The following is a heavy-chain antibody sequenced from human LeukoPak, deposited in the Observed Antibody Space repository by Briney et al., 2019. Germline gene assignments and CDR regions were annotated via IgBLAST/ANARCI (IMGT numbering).Heavy chain of an antibody. CDR1: GGSISSYY. V-gene: IGHV4-59*01. D-gene: IGHD2-15*01. CDR2: IYYSGST. Sequence: KPSETLSLTCTVSGGSISSYYWSWIRQPPGKGLEWIGYIYYSGSTNYNPSLKSRVTISVDTSKNQCSLKLSSVTAADTAVYYCARGYPGGSWYFDYWGQGTLVTVSS. J-gene: IGHJ4*02. CDR3: ARGYPGGSWYFDY.